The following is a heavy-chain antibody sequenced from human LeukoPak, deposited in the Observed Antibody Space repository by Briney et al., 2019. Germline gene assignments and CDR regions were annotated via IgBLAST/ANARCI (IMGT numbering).Heavy chain of an antibody. D-gene: IGHD4-11*01. Sequence: PSETLSLTCTVSGGSISSYYWSWIRQPPGKGLEWIGYIYYSGSTNYNPSLKSRVTISVDTSKKQFSRKLSSVTAADTVVYYCARQGPMTTVDYWGQGTLVTVSS. CDR2: IYYSGST. J-gene: IGHJ4*02. CDR1: GGSISSYY. CDR3: ARQGPMTTVDY. V-gene: IGHV4-59*01.